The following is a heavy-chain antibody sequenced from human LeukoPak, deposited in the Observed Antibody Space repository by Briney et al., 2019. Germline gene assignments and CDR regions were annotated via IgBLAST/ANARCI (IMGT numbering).Heavy chain of an antibody. CDR1: GGSISSGGYY. CDR2: IYYSGST. CDR3: AGDRGHPGSNWFDP. J-gene: IGHJ5*02. D-gene: IGHD6-25*01. Sequence: SQTLSLTCTVSGGSISSGGYYWSWIRQHPGKGLEWIGYIYYSGSTYYNPSLKSRVTLSVDTSKNQFSLKLSSVTAADTAVYYCAGDRGHPGSNWFDPWGQGTLVTVSS. V-gene: IGHV4-31*03.